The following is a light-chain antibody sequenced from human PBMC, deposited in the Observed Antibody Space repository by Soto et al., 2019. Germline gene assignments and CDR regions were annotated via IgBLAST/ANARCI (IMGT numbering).Light chain of an antibody. CDR3: SSYAGTNIPYV. CDR1: SSDVGGYNY. CDR2: EVS. V-gene: IGLV2-8*01. Sequence: QSPLTQPPSASGSPGQSVTISCPGTSSDVGGYNYVSWYQQHPGKAPKLMVYEVSKRPSGVPDRFSGFKSGNTASLTVSGLQAEDEADYYCSSYAGTNIPYVFGTGTKVTVL. J-gene: IGLJ1*01.